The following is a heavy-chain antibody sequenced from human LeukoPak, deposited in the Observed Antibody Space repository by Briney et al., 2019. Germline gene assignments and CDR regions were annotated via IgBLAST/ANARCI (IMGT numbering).Heavy chain of an antibody. J-gene: IGHJ6*03. V-gene: IGHV4-59*12. CDR1: GGSISSYY. CDR3: AREGIIAAAGTYYMDV. Sequence: SETLSLTCTVSGGSISSYYWSWIRQPPGKGLEWLGYVYYSGSTSHNPSLRSRVTISVDTSKNQFSLKLSSVTAADTAVYYCAREGIIAAAGTYYMDVWGKGTTVTVSS. D-gene: IGHD6-13*01. CDR2: VYYSGST.